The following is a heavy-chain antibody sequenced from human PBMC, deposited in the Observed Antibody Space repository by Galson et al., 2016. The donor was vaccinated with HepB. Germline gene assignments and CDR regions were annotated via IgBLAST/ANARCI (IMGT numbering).Heavy chain of an antibody. V-gene: IGHV3-30*04. J-gene: IGHJ6*02. Sequence: SLRLSCAASGFSLGSYVIHWVRQAPGKGLEWVAVTSSDGIVKYYADSVKGRFTISRDNSKNTLYLQMNSLRGEDTAVYYCARTKVRLPDTRKYYGLEVWGQGTSVIVS. D-gene: IGHD2-2*01. CDR1: GFSLGSYV. CDR3: ARTKVRLPDTRKYYGLEV. CDR2: TSSDGIVK.